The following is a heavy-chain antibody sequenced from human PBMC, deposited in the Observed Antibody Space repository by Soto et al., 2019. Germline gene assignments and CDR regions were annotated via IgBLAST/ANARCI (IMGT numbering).Heavy chain of an antibody. CDR2: IYSGGST. CDR3: ARARAISGSGSYWFDP. J-gene: IGHJ5*02. D-gene: IGHD3-10*01. Sequence: EVQLVESGGGLVQPGGSLRLSCAASGFTVSSNYMSWVRQAPGKGLEWVSVIYSGGSTYYADSVKGRFTISRHNSKNTLYLQMNSLRAEDTAVYYCARARAISGSGSYWFDPWGQGTLLTVSS. V-gene: IGHV3-53*04. CDR1: GFTVSSNY.